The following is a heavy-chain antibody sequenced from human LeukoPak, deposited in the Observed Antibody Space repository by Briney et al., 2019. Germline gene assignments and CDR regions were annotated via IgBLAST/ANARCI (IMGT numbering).Heavy chain of an antibody. CDR1: GGSISSYY. Sequence: PSETLSLTCTVSGGSISSYYWSRIRQPAGKGLEWIGRIYTSGSTNYNPSLKSRVTISVDTSKNQFSLKLSSVTAADTAVYYCARLYYYDSSGYAPPFDYWGQGTLVTVSS. CDR3: ARLYYYDSSGYAPPFDY. D-gene: IGHD3-22*01. V-gene: IGHV4-4*07. CDR2: IYTSGST. J-gene: IGHJ4*02.